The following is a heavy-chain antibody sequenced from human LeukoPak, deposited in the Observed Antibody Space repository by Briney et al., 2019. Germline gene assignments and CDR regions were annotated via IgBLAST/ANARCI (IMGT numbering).Heavy chain of an antibody. CDR3: ARADFWSGSPVNY. CDR1: GFTFSSYA. V-gene: IGHV3-30-3*01. J-gene: IGHJ4*02. Sequence: GGSLRLSCAASGFTFSSYAMHWVRQAPGKGLEWVAVISYDGSNKYYADSVKGRFTISRDNSKNTLYLQMNCLRAEDTAVYYCARADFWSGSPVNYWGQGTLVTVSS. CDR2: ISYDGSNK. D-gene: IGHD3-3*01.